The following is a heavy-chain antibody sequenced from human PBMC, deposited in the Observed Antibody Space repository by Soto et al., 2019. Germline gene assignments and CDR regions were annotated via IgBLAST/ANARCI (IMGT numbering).Heavy chain of an antibody. CDR2: ISYDGSNK. V-gene: IGHV3-30-3*01. Sequence: GGSLRLSCAASGFTFSSYAKHWVRQAPGKGLEWVAVISYDGSNKYYADSVKGRFTISRDNSKNTLYLQMNSLRSEDTAVYYCATELFTGYSGYEFSYWGQGTLVTVSS. CDR1: GFTFSSYA. CDR3: ATELFTGYSGYEFSY. J-gene: IGHJ4*02. D-gene: IGHD5-12*01.